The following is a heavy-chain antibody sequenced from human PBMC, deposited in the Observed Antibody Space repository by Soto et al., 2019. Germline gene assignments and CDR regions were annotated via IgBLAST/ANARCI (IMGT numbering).Heavy chain of an antibody. J-gene: IGHJ6*02. Sequence: GSVKVYFKVSGYPLTELSIHLVRQAPGKGLEWIGGFDPEDGETIYAQKFQGRVTMTEDTSTDTAYMELSSLRSEDTAVYYCAITYCSSTSCYRKYGMDVWGQGTTVTVSS. CDR2: FDPEDGET. V-gene: IGHV1-24*01. D-gene: IGHD2-2*01. CDR1: GYPLTELS. CDR3: AITYCSSTSCYRKYGMDV.